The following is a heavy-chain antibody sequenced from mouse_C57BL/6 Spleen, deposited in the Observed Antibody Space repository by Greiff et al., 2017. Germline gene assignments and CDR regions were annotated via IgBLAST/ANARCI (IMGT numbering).Heavy chain of an antibody. V-gene: IGHV1-18*01. J-gene: IGHJ1*03. CDR3: ARYYYGSSYWYFDV. CDR1: GYTFTTYK. CDR2: INPNNGGT. Sequence: FQLQQSEPELVKPGASGKFPCKASGYTFTTYKMAWVKQSHGKGLEWIGKINPNNGGTTYNQKFKGKATLTVDKSSSTAYMELRSLTSEDTAVYYCARYYYGSSYWYFDVWGTGTTVTVSS. D-gene: IGHD1-1*01.